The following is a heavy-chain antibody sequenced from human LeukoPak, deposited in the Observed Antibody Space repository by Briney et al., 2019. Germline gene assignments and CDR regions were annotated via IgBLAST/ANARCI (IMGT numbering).Heavy chain of an antibody. V-gene: IGHV1-8*02. J-gene: IGHJ6*03. CDR1: GYTFTSYD. CDR3: ARDLGLHFYYYYYMDV. D-gene: IGHD1-7*01. CDR2: MNPNSGNT. Sequence: ASVKVSCKASGYTFTSYDINWVRQATGQGLEWMGWMNPNSGNTGYAQKFQGRVTMTRDTSISTAYMELGRLRSDDTAVYYCARDLGLHFYYYYYMDVWGKGTTVTVSS.